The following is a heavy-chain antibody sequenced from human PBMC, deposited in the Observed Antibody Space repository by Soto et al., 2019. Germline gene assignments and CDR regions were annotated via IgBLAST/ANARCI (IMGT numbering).Heavy chain of an antibody. CDR3: ARVYCSTTTCYQGRVSFDI. D-gene: IGHD2-2*01. CDR1: GFSISTYG. Sequence: QVQLVESGGGVVQPGRSLRLSCAASGFSISTYGMHWVRQAPGKGLDWGAVIWDDGKRKYYSDSVKGRFTISRDNSENTVYLQMSSLRGEDTAVYYCARVYCSTTTCYQGRVSFDIWGQGTMVTVSS. J-gene: IGHJ3*02. V-gene: IGHV3-33*01. CDR2: IWDDGKRK.